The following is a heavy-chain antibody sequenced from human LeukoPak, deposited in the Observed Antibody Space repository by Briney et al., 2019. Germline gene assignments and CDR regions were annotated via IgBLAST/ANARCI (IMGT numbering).Heavy chain of an antibody. J-gene: IGHJ4*02. V-gene: IGHV2-5*08. CDR2: IYWNDDK. D-gene: IGHD6-19*01. CDR1: GVSISSYY. CDR3: AHTRHSSGWWGFEY. Sequence: TLSLTCSVSGVSISSYYWSWIRQPPGKALEWLALIYWNDDKRYRPSLKSRLTITKDTSKNQVVLTMTNMDPVDTATYYCAHTRHSSGWWGFEYWGQGTLVTVSS.